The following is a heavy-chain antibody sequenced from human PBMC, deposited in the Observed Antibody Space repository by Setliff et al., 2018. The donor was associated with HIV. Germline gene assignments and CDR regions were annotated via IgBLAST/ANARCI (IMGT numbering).Heavy chain of an antibody. D-gene: IGHD3-10*01. V-gene: IGHV4-59*01. CDR2: IYYTGSV. CDR3: ARVPPGFGESLFRYAMDV. Sequence: SETLSLTCTVSSGSSGAISSYYWSWLRQPPGKGLEWIGYIYYTGSVNYIPSLKSRVTISIDTSKNQFSLKLSSATAADTALYYCARVPPGFGESLFRYAMDVWGQGTTVTVSS. J-gene: IGHJ6*02. CDR1: SGSSGAISSYY.